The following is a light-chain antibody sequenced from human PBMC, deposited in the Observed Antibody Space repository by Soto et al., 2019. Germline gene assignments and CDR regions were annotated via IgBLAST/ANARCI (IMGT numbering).Light chain of an antibody. CDR1: QNINNY. CDR2: AAS. V-gene: IGKV1-39*01. J-gene: IGKJ3*01. Sequence: DIKVTQSPTSLSASEGDRVTITCRASQNINNYLSWYQHKPGKAPKLLIYAASNLQSGVPSRFSGSGSGTDFTLTISGLQPEDFATYYCQQTYSTPGFTFGPGTKVDVK. CDR3: QQTYSTPGFT.